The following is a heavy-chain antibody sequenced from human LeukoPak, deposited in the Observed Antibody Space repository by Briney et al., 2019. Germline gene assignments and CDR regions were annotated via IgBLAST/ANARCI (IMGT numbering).Heavy chain of an antibody. CDR2: ISGSGGST. D-gene: IGHD3-16*01. CDR3: AKGPFYDY. J-gene: IGHJ4*02. V-gene: IGHV3-23*01. CDR1: RFTFSSYA. Sequence: GGSLRLSCAASRFTFSSYAMSWVRQAPGKGLEWVSAISGSGGSTYYADSVKGRFTISRDNSKKTLYLQMDSLRGEDTAVYYCAKGPFYDYWGQGTLVTVSS.